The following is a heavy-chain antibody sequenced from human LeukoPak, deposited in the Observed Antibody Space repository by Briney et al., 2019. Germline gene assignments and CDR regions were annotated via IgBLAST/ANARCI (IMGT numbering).Heavy chain of an antibody. CDR3: AGTDITVA. CDR2: IYLSGST. Sequence: SETLSLTCTVSGGSISSSSYYCGSIRQPPGKGLEWIGSIYLSGSTYYNPSLKSRVTISVDTSKIQFSLKLSSVTAADTAVYYCAGTDITVAWGQGTLVTVSS. D-gene: IGHD6-19*01. V-gene: IGHV4-39*07. CDR1: GGSISSSSYY. J-gene: IGHJ4*02.